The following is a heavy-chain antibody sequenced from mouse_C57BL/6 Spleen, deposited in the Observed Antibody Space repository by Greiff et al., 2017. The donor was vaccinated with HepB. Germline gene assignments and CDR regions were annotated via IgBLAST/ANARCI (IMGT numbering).Heavy chain of an antibody. J-gene: IGHJ4*01. D-gene: IGHD1-1*01. CDR3: ARGDYYGSSYEDY. CDR2: IYPRDGST. CDR1: GYTFTSYD. V-gene: IGHV1-85*01. Sequence: VKLVESGPELVKPGASVKLSCKASGYTFTSYDINWVKQRPGQGLEWIGWIYPRDGSTKYNEKFKGKATLTVDTSSSTAYMELHSLTSEDSAVYFCARGDYYGSSYEDYWGQGTSVTVSS.